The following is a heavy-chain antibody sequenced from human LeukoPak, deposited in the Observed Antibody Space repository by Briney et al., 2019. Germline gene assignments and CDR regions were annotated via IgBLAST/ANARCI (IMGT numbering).Heavy chain of an antibody. CDR3: AKQNGEYYYGSGSYLYYYYMDV. V-gene: IGHV3-23*01. J-gene: IGHJ6*03. CDR1: GFTFSSYA. Sequence: GGSLRLSCAASGFTFSSYAMSWVRQAPGKGLEWVSAISGSGGSTYYADSVKGRFTISRDNSKNTLYLQMNSLRAEDTAVYYCAKQNGEYYYGSGSYLYYYYMDVWGKGTTVTISS. CDR2: ISGSGGST. D-gene: IGHD3-10*01.